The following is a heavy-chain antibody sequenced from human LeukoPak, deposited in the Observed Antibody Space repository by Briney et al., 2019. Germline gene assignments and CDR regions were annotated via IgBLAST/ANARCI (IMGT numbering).Heavy chain of an antibody. D-gene: IGHD3-10*01. J-gene: IGHJ4*02. CDR1: SGSISSYY. V-gene: IGHV4-4*07. CDR2: IHTSGST. Sequence: SETLSLTCTVSSGSISSYYWSWIRQPAGKGLEYIGRIHTSGSTNYNPSLKSRVTLSLDTSKNQFSLKLNYVTSAHTARHYMARGGGYGSGHFDSWGQGTLVTVSS. CDR3: ARGGGYGSGHFDS.